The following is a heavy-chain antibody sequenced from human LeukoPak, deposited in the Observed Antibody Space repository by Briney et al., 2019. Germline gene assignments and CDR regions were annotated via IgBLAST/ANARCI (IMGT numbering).Heavy chain of an antibody. CDR2: IYHSGST. CDR3: ARKGIAVAGAFDI. D-gene: IGHD6-19*01. V-gene: IGHV4-4*02. Sequence: PSGTLSLTCAVSGGSISSSNWWSWVRPPPGKGLEWIGEIYHSGSTNYNPSLKSRVTISVDKSKNQFSLKLSSVTAADTAVYYCARKGIAVAGAFDIWGQGTMVTVSS. CDR1: GGSISSSNW. J-gene: IGHJ3*02.